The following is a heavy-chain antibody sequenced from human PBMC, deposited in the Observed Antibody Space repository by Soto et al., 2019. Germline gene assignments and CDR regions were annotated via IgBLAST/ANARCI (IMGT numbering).Heavy chain of an antibody. CDR3: ARGRDQPPVGLYFDS. J-gene: IGHJ4*02. V-gene: IGHV1-69*01. Sequence: QVQLVQSGAEVKKPGSSVKVSCKASGDASTNYIFDWVRQAPGQGLEWMGGIIPMSGTPKYAQTFQDRVTISADVSTGTAYMKLTSLRFDDTAVYYGARGRDQPPVGLYFDSWGEGTRVTVSS. CDR1: GDASTNYI. D-gene: IGHD1-26*01. CDR2: IIPMSGTP.